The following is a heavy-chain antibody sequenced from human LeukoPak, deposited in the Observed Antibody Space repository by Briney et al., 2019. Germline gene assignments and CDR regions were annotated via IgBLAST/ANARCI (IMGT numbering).Heavy chain of an antibody. J-gene: IGHJ6*03. D-gene: IGHD2-2*01. CDR3: ARQGCSSTSCYVPYYYYYYMDV. V-gene: IGHV4-38-2*02. CDR2: IYHNGST. Sequence: PSETLSLTCSVSGYSMSSGYYWGWIRQPPGKGLEWIGSIYHNGSTYYNPSLKSRVTISVDTSKNQFSLKLSSVTAADTAVYYCARQGCSSTSCYVPYYYYYYMDVWGKGTTVTISS. CDR1: GYSMSSGYY.